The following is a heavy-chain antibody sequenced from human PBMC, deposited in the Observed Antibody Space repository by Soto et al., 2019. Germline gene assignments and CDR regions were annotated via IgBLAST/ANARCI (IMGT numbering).Heavy chain of an antibody. D-gene: IGHD2-2*01. CDR3: ASWLQWEHGFDI. CDR1: GYTFTSYD. J-gene: IGHJ3*02. V-gene: IGHV1-8*01. CDR2: MNPNSGNT. Sequence: GASVKVSCKASGYTFTSYDINWVRQATGQGLEWMGWMNPNSGNTGYAQKFQGRVTMTRNTSISTAYMEMNSLRPEDTAVYYCASWLQWEHGFDIWGLGTMVTVSS.